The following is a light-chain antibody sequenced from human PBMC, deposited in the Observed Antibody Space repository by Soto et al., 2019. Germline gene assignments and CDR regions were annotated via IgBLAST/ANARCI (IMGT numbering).Light chain of an antibody. CDR3: SSYAGSNNWV. CDR2: EVS. V-gene: IGLV2-8*01. Sequence: QSALTQPPSASGSPGQSVTISCTGTSSDVADYNYVSWYQQYPGKAPKLMIYEVSKRPSGVTDRFSGSKSGNTASLTVAGLPAEDEAVYYCSSYAGSNNWVFGGGTKLTVL. CDR1: SSDVADYNY. J-gene: IGLJ3*02.